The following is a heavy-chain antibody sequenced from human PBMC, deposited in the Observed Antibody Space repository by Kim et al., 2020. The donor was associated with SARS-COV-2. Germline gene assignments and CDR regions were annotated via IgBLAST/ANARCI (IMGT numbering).Heavy chain of an antibody. CDR3: ANGAGILGYCSGGSCYALDY. CDR1: GFTFSSYG. J-gene: IGHJ4*02. CDR2: ISYDGSNK. Sequence: GGSLRLSCAASGFTFSSYGMHWVRQAPGKGLEWVAVISYDGSNKYYADSVKGRFTISRDNSKNTLYLQMNSLRAEDTAVYYCANGAGILGYCSGGSCYALDYWGQGTLVTVSS. V-gene: IGHV3-30*18. D-gene: IGHD2-15*01.